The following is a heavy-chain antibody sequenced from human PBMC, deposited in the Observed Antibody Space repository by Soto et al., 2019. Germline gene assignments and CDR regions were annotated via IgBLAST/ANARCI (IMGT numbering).Heavy chain of an antibody. Sequence: SGGALSLSSAAPRFTVSRYWTGWIRYAARSRLEWVAKIKQGGSERSYVHSVRGRFTISRHNAKNSLFWQLNKLRVDDTGLYFCVREAELEVMAALPILSSGMDAWRQGPTV. J-gene: IGHJ6*01. CDR2: IKQGGSER. CDR3: VREAELEVMAALPILSSGMDA. V-gene: IGHV3-7*03. D-gene: IGHD2-15*01. CDR1: RFTVSRYW.